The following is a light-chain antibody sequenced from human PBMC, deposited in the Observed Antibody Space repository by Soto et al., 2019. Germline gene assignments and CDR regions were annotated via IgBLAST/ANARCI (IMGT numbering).Light chain of an antibody. Sequence: ETVVTQSQGTLSLSPAERATLSCMASPTIRSNYFALYRQPPGQAPTLLIYGASNRATCIADRFSGSGSGTDFSLIISRLEPEDFALYYCQQYGSSPWTFGQGTTVEIK. V-gene: IGKV3-20*01. CDR1: PTIRSNY. CDR3: QQYGSSPWT. CDR2: GAS. J-gene: IGKJ1*01.